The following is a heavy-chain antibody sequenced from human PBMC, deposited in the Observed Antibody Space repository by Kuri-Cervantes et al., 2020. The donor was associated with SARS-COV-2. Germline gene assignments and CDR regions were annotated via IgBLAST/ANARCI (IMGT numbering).Heavy chain of an antibody. Sequence: SVKVSCKASGFTFTSYYMHWVRQATGQGLEWMGIINPSGGSTSYAQKFQGRVTLTRDTSTSTVYMEMSSLRSEDTAVYYCARTYYDFWHGYPSHYYYYGMDVWGQGTTVTVSS. CDR3: ARTYYDFWHGYPSHYYYYGMDV. CDR1: GFTFTSYY. CDR2: INPSGGST. D-gene: IGHD3-3*01. V-gene: IGHV1-46*01. J-gene: IGHJ6*02.